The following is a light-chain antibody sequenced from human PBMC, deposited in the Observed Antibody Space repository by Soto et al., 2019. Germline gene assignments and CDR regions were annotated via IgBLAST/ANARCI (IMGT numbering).Light chain of an antibody. V-gene: IGKV3-15*01. Sequence: EIVMTQSPATLSVSPGERATLSCRASQSVSSNLAWYQQKPGQAPRLLIYGASTRAPGIPARFSGSGSGTEFTLTISSLQSEDFAVYYCQQYNNWPLTFGQGTKVDIK. CDR3: QQYNNWPLT. J-gene: IGKJ1*01. CDR1: QSVSSN. CDR2: GAS.